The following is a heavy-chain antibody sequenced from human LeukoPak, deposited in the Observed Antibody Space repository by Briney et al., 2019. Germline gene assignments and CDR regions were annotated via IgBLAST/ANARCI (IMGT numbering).Heavy chain of an antibody. CDR2: IYSGGST. D-gene: IGHD5-24*01. Sequence: GGSLRLSCAASGFTVSSNYMSWVRQAPGKGLEWVSVIYSGGSTYYADSVKGRSTISRDYSKNTLYLQMNSLRAEDTAVYYCARVEMATNRGGLDYWGQGTLVTVSS. CDR1: GFTVSSNY. V-gene: IGHV3-66*01. CDR3: ARVEMATNRGGLDY. J-gene: IGHJ4*02.